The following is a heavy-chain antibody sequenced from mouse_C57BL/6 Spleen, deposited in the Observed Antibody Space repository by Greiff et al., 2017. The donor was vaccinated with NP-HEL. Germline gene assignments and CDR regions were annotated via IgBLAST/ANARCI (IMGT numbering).Heavy chain of an antibody. J-gene: IGHJ2*01. CDR3: ARIRSYYYGSWYYFDY. Sequence: QVQLQQSGPGILQPSQTLSLTCSFSGFSLSTFGMGVGWIRQPSGKGLEWLAHIWWDDDKDYNPALKSRLTISKDTSKNQVFLKIANVDTADTATYYCARIRSYYYGSWYYFDYWGQGTTLTVSS. CDR1: GFSLSTFGMG. CDR2: IWWDDDK. V-gene: IGHV8-8*01. D-gene: IGHD1-1*01.